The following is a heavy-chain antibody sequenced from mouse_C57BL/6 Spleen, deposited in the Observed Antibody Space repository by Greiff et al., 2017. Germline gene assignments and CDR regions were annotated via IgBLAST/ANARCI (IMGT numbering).Heavy chain of an antibody. V-gene: IGHV14-1*01. J-gene: IGHJ3*01. CDR1: GFNIKDYY. D-gene: IGHD2-5*01. CDR3: ATISYCSIAWFAY. Sequence: EVQLVESGAELVRPGASVKLSCTASGFNIKDYYMHWVKQRPEQGLEWIGRIDPEDGETEYAPKFQGKATMTADKSSNTAFLQLSSLTYEDTAVYYCATISYCSIAWFAYWGQGTLVTVSA. CDR2: IDPEDGET.